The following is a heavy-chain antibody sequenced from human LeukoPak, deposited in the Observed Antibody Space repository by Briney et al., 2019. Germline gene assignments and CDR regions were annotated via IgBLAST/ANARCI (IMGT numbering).Heavy chain of an antibody. D-gene: IGHD3-10*01. Sequence: GASVKVSCKASGYTFTSCDINWVRQATGQGLEWMGWMNPNSGNTGYAQKFQGRVTMTRNTSISTAYMELSSLRSEDTAVYYCARGRTHVLLWFGESGENFDYWGQGTLVTVSS. J-gene: IGHJ4*02. V-gene: IGHV1-8*01. CDR2: MNPNSGNT. CDR1: GYTFTSCD. CDR3: ARGRTHVLLWFGESGENFDY.